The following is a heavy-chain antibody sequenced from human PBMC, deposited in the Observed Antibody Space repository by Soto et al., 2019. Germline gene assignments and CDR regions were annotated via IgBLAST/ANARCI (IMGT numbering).Heavy chain of an antibody. V-gene: IGHV4-59*01. CDR3: ARYGHSFAGAV. CDR2: LHYTGSA. CDR1: GASMNDYY. D-gene: IGHD4-17*01. Sequence: SETLSLTCTVSGASMNDYYGSWIRQSPGKGLEHIGYLHYTGSANYNPSLKSRVTISMDTSKNQFSLRLSSVTAADTAIYYCARYGHSFAGAVWGQGILVTVSS. J-gene: IGHJ4*02.